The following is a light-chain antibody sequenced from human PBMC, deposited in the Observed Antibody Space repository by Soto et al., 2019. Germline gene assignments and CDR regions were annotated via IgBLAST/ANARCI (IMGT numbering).Light chain of an antibody. CDR2: DVS. CDR1: SSDVGGYNF. Sequence: QSVLTQPRSVSESPGQSVTISCTGTSSDVGGYNFVSWYQQHPGNAPKLMIYDVSKRPSGVPDRFSGSKSGYTASLTISGLQAEDEADYYCCSYAGSYSYVFGTGTKVTVL. J-gene: IGLJ1*01. CDR3: CSYAGSYSYV. V-gene: IGLV2-11*01.